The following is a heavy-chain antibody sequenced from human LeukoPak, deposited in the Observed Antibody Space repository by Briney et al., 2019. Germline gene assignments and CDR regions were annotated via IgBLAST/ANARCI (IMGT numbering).Heavy chain of an antibody. V-gene: IGHV3-30*02. CDR3: AKDCRGSRGVEAFDI. J-gene: IGHJ3*02. CDR1: GFTFSSYG. Sequence: PGGSLRLSCAASGFTFSSYGMHWVRQAPGKGLEWVAFIRYDGSNKYYADSVKGRFTISRDNSKNTLYPQMNSLRAEDTAVYYCAKDCRGSRGVEAFDIWGQGTMVTVSS. CDR2: IRYDGSNK. D-gene: IGHD1-26*01.